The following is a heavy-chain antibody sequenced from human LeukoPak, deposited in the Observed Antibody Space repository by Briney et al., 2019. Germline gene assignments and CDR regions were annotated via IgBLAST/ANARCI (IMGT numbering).Heavy chain of an antibody. CDR1: GFPFNTYW. CDR2: IWYDGSNK. CDR3: ARDGAGGNPHDY. D-gene: IGHD2-15*01. Sequence: PGGSLRLSCIASGFPFNTYWMHWVRQAPGKGLEWVAVIWYDGSNKYYADSVKGRFTISRDNSKNTLYLQMNSLRAEDTAVYYCARDGAGGNPHDYWGQGTLVTVSS. J-gene: IGHJ4*02. V-gene: IGHV3-33*08.